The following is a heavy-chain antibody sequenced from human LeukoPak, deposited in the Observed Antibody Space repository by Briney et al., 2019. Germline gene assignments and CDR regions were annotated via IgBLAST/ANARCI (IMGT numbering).Heavy chain of an antibody. Sequence: ASVKVSCKASGGTFSSYAISWVRLAPGQGLEWMGGIIPIFGTANYAQKFQGRVTITADESTSTAYMELSSLRSEDTAVYYCASAFAGYSYGYTELGDYWGQGTLVTVSS. D-gene: IGHD5-18*01. CDR1: GGTFSSYA. J-gene: IGHJ4*02. V-gene: IGHV1-69*13. CDR2: IIPIFGTA. CDR3: ASAFAGYSYGYTELGDY.